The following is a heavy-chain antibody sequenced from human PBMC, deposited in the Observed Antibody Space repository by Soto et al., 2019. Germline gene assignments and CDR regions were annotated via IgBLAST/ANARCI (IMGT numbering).Heavy chain of an antibody. J-gene: IGHJ5*02. Sequence: ASVKVSCKASGYTFTTYYIHWVQQAPGQGLERMGIIDPSGGSTTYAQKFQGRVTISVDTSKNQFSLKLSSVTAADTAVYYCARGRYSSGWYGWFDPWGQGTLVTVSS. CDR3: ARGRYSSGWYGWFDP. D-gene: IGHD6-19*01. CDR2: IDPSGGST. CDR1: GYTFTTYY. V-gene: IGHV1-46*01.